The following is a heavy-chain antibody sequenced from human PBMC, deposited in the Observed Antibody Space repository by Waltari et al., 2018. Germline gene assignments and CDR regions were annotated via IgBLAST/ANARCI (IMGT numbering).Heavy chain of an antibody. D-gene: IGHD3-22*01. J-gene: IGHJ5*02. CDR3: ARDWGYYSDTSGYPSNWFGP. V-gene: IGHV1-2*06. CDR1: GYTFTGYY. CDR2: INPNTGDT. Sequence: QVQLVQSGAEVKKPGASVKVSCKASGYTFTGYYFHWVRQAPGQGLEWRGRINPNTGDTTYAQEFQGRVTMTRDTSISTAYMELTSLRSEDTAVYYCARDWGYYSDTSGYPSNWFGPWGQGTLVTVSS.